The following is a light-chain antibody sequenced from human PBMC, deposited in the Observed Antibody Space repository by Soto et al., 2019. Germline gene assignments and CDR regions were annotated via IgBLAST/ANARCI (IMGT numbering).Light chain of an antibody. J-gene: IGLJ3*02. Sequence: QSALTQPASVSGSPGQSITISCTGTSSDVGDYNYVSWYQQRPGKAPKLIIYDVSNRPSGVSNRFSGSKSGSTSSLTISGLQAEDEADYYCSSYTSSSTVFGGGTKVTVL. CDR1: SSDVGDYNY. V-gene: IGLV2-14*01. CDR3: SSYTSSSTV. CDR2: DVS.